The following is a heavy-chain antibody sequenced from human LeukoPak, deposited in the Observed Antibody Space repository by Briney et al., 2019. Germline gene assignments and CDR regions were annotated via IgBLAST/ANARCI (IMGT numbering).Heavy chain of an antibody. J-gene: IGHJ6*02. CDR3: ATFPLRYCSSTSCYLYYYYGMDV. V-gene: IGHV1-18*01. CDR1: GYTLTSYG. Sequence: ASVKVSFKASGYTLTSYGISWVRQAPGQGLEWMGWISAYNGNTNYAQKLQGRVTMTTDTSTSTAYMELRSLRSDDTAVYYCATFPLRYCSSTSCYLYYYYGMDVWGQGTTVTVSS. D-gene: IGHD2-2*01. CDR2: ISAYNGNT.